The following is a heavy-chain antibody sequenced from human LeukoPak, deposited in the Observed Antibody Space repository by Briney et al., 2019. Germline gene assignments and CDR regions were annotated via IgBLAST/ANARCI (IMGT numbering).Heavy chain of an antibody. J-gene: IGHJ3*02. Sequence: GGSLGLSCAASGFTFSSYSMNWVRQAPGKGLEWVSSISSSSSYIYYADSVKGRFTISRDNAKNSLYLQMNSLRAEDTAVYYCASKSTQSAFDIWGQGTMVTVSS. CDR3: ASKSTQSAFDI. V-gene: IGHV3-21*01. CDR2: ISSSSSYI. CDR1: GFTFSSYS. D-gene: IGHD4-11*01.